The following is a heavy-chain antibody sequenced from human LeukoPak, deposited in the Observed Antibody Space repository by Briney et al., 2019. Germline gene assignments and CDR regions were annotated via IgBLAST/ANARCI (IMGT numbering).Heavy chain of an antibody. D-gene: IGHD2-15*01. V-gene: IGHV3-33*08. Sequence: GGSLRLSCAASGFIFRNYEMNWVRQAPGKGLEWVAVIWYDGSNRDYADSVKGRFTISRDNSKNTLCLQMNSLRAEDTAVYYCAGGRYCSGGNCYLDIWGQGTMVTVSS. CDR2: IWYDGSNR. J-gene: IGHJ3*02. CDR3: AGGRYCSGGNCYLDI. CDR1: GFIFRNYE.